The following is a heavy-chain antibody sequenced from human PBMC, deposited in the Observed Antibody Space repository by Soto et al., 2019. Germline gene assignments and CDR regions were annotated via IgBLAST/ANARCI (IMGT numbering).Heavy chain of an antibody. CDR3: AKDWVSGSSPY. Sequence: GGSLRLSCTASGFTFSSNAMSWVRQAPGKGLEWVSSISGSAGVTYYADSVKGRFTISRDNSKNALYLQMNSLRAEDTAVYYCAKDWVSGSSPYWGQGTLVTVSS. J-gene: IGHJ4*02. D-gene: IGHD2-15*01. CDR2: ISGSAGVT. V-gene: IGHV3-23*01. CDR1: GFTFSSNA.